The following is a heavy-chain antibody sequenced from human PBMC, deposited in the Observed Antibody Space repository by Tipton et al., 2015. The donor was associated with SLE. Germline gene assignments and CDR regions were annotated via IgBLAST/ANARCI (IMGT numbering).Heavy chain of an antibody. CDR1: GFTFSSYA. CDR2: ISGSGGST. Sequence: SLRLSCAASGFTFSSYAMSWVRQAPGKGLEWVSAISGSGGSTYYADSVKGRFTISRDNSKNTLYLQMNSLRAEDTAVYYCAKDADFWSGYYLDYWGQGTLVPVSP. J-gene: IGHJ4*02. D-gene: IGHD3-3*01. CDR3: AKDADFWSGYYLDY. V-gene: IGHV3-23*01.